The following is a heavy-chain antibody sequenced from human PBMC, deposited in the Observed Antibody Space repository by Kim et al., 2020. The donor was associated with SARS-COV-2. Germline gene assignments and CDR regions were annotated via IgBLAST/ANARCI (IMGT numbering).Heavy chain of an antibody. CDR3: VRGSGWLGDY. CDR2: IKQDGSEK. V-gene: IGHV3-7*03. J-gene: IGHJ4*02. Sequence: GGSLRLSCAASGFSFSDHWMNWVRQAPGKGLEWVGIIKQDGSEKHYLDSVKGRFIISRDNAKDSLYLQMNSLRVEDTAVYYCVRGSGWLGDYWGQGTLVTVSS. CDR1: GFSFSDHW. D-gene: IGHD6-19*01.